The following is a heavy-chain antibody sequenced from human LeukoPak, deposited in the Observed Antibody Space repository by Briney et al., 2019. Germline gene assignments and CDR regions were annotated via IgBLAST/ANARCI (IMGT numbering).Heavy chain of an antibody. CDR2: VGGSGDKT. Sequence: GGSLRLSCVASGFKFNNYAMNWVRQAPGKGLEWVSTVGGSGDKTYYTDSVKGRFTLSRDNAKNTVFLQMNSLRAEDTAIYYCARDRGDDYDYGAFDIWGKGTMVTVSS. V-gene: IGHV3-23*01. CDR3: ARDRGDDYDYGAFDI. CDR1: GFKFNNYA. D-gene: IGHD5-24*01. J-gene: IGHJ3*02.